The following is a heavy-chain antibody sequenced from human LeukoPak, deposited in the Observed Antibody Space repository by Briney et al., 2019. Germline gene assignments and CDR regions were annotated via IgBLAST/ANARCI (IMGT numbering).Heavy chain of an antibody. CDR2: IWHDGSNT. CDR3: AKRALGTSSNANVWLDP. CDR1: GFSFSSFA. V-gene: IGHV3-33*06. D-gene: IGHD1-1*01. Sequence: GGSLRLSCAASGFSFSSFAMHWVRQTPGKGLEWLSLIWHDGSNTYYADSVKGRFTISRDNSKNTLYLQMDSLRAEDTAVYYCAKRALGTSSNANVWLDPWGQGTLLTVSS. J-gene: IGHJ5*02.